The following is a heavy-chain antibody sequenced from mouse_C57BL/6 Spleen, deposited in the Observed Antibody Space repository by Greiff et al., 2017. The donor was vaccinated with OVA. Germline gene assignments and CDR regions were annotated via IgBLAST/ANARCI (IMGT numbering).Heavy chain of an antibody. D-gene: IGHD2-5*01. V-gene: IGHV6-3*01. CDR1: GFTFSNYW. CDR2: IRLKSDNYAT. Sequence: EVQVVESGGGLVQPGGSMKLSCVASGFTFSNYWMNWVRQSPEKGLEWVAQIRLKSDNYATHYAESVKGRFTISRDDSKSSVYLQMNNLRAEDTGIYYCTGYYSNRFAYGGQGTLVTVSA. J-gene: IGHJ3*01. CDR3: TGYYSNRFAY.